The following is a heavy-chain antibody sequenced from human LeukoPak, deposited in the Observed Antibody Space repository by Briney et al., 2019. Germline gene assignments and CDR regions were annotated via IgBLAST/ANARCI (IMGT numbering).Heavy chain of an antibody. J-gene: IGHJ5*02. CDR3: AKDHTGGYTDETWFDP. CDR1: GFTFSSYA. V-gene: IGHV3-23*01. D-gene: IGHD6-13*01. Sequence: GGSLRLSCAASGFTFSSYAKSWVRQAPGKGLEWVSAISGSGGSTYYADSVKGRFTISRDNSKNTLYLQMNSLRAEDTAVYYCAKDHTGGYTDETWFDPWGQGTLVTVSS. CDR2: ISGSGGST.